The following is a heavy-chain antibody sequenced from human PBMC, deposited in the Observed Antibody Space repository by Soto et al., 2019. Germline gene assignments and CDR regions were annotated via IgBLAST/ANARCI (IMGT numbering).Heavy chain of an antibody. J-gene: IGHJ4*02. Sequence: EVQLLESGGGLVQPGGSLRLSCAASGCTFSSYAMSWVRQAPGKGMEWVSAISGSGGSTYYADPVKGRFTISRDSSENTLHLQMNSLRAEDTAVYYCAKCSSCWYIFDYWGQGNLVTVSS. CDR3: AKCSSCWYIFDY. D-gene: IGHD6-19*01. CDR1: GCTFSSYA. CDR2: ISGSGGST. V-gene: IGHV3-23*01.